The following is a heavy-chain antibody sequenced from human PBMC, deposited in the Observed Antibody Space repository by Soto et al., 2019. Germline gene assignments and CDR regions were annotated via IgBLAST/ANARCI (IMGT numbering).Heavy chain of an antibody. V-gene: IGHV3-30*18. Sequence: QEQLVESGGGVVQPGRSLRLSCAASGFIFANYGMHWVRQAPGKGLEWVALITNEGSNKYYADAVKGRFTISRDNAKNMVSLQRASLRAEETAVYYCAKARGANNWANYYGLDVWGQGTTFTVSS. D-gene: IGHD1-1*01. CDR2: ITNEGSNK. J-gene: IGHJ6*02. CDR1: GFIFANYG. CDR3: AKARGANNWANYYGLDV.